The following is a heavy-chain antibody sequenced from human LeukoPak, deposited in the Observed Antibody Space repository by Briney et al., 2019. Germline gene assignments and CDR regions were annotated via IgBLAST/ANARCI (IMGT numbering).Heavy chain of an antibody. D-gene: IGHD2-2*01. CDR1: GGTFSSYA. CDR2: IIPIFGTA. J-gene: IGHJ4*02. Sequence: GASVKVSCKASGGTFSSYAISWVRQAPGQGLEWMGGIIPIFGTANYAQKFQGRVTITADESTSTAYMELSSLRSEDTAVYYCATIVVVPAAQLDYWGQGTLVTVSS. V-gene: IGHV1-69*13. CDR3: ATIVVVPAAQLDY.